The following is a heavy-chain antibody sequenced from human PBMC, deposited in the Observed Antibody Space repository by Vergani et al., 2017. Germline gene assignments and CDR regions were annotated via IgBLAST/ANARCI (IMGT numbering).Heavy chain of an antibody. D-gene: IGHD3-3*01. J-gene: IGHJ4*02. CDR3: ARFLTIPLSTFDY. V-gene: IGHV4-39*01. CDR2: IYYSGST. Sequence: QLQLQESGPGLVKPSETLSLTCTVSGGSISSSSYYWGWIRQPPGKGLEWIGSIYYSGSTYYNPSLKSRVTISVEPSKNQFSLKLSSVTAADTAVYYCARFLTIPLSTFDYWGQGTLVTVSS. CDR1: GGSISSSSYY.